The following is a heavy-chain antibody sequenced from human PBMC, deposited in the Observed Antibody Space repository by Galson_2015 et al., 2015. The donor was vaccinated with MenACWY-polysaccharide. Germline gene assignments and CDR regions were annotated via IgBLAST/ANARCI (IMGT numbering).Heavy chain of an antibody. J-gene: IGHJ3*01. CDR2: ISYDGINK. D-gene: IGHD1-26*01. Sequence: SLRLSCAASGFTFSSYGMHWVRQAPGKGLEWVAVISYDGINKYYADSVKGRFTISRDNSKNTLYLQMNSLRAEDTAVYNCAKDLDSGSYYGLRNAFDVWGQGTMVTVSS. CDR1: GFTFSSYG. CDR3: AKDLDSGSYYGLRNAFDV. V-gene: IGHV3-30*18.